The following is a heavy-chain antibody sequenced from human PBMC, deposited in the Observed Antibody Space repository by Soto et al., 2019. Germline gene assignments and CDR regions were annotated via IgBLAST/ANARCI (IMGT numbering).Heavy chain of an antibody. CDR3: ARGFPLWFDP. Sequence: SVKVSCKASGGTFSSYAISWVRQAPGQGLEWMGGIIPIFGTANYAQKFQGRVTITRDTSASTAYMELSSLRSEDTAVHYCARGFPLWFDPWGQGTLVTVSS. CDR1: GGTFSSYA. CDR2: IIPIFGTA. J-gene: IGHJ5*02. D-gene: IGHD3-16*02. V-gene: IGHV1-69*05.